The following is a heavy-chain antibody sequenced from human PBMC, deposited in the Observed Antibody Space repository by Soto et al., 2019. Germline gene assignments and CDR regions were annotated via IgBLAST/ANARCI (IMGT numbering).Heavy chain of an antibody. CDR1: TFMFSRNN. V-gene: IGHV3-48*01. J-gene: IGHJ4*02. Sequence: GGSLRLSCAPSTFMFSRNNMNWVRQAPGKGLEWISYISASGSMIYYADSVKGRFTISRDTAKNSLFLQMNSLRVEDTAVYYCARDGSDSSSWTPYFDYWGQGTPVTVSS. CDR2: ISASGSMI. CDR3: ARDGSDSSSWTPYFDY. D-gene: IGHD6-13*01.